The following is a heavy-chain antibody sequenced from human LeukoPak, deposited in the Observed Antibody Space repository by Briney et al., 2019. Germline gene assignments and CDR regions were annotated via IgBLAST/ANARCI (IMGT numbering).Heavy chain of an antibody. CDR2: ICYSGGT. CDR3: ARGGSGWSEYFKH. D-gene: IGHD6-19*01. J-gene: IGHJ1*01. V-gene: IGHV4-59*01. Sequence: PSETLSPTCTVSGGSINSYYWRWIRQPPGEGLEWIGYICYSGGTNYNPSLKSRVNISVDTSKNQFSLKLSSVTAADTAVYYCARGGSGWSEYFKHWGQGTLVTVSS. CDR1: GGSINSYY.